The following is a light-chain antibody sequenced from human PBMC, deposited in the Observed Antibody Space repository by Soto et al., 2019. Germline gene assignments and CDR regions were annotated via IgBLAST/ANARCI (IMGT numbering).Light chain of an antibody. CDR2: SND. J-gene: IGLJ1*01. CDR1: ASDIGTNT. V-gene: IGLV1-44*01. Sequence: QSVLTQPPSASRTPGQRVSISCSGRASDIGTNTVNWYQQFPGTAPKLLLHSNDQRPSGVPDRFSGSKSGTSASLTISGLQSEDEADYYCVAWDGSLNGYVFGTGTKVTVL. CDR3: VAWDGSLNGYV.